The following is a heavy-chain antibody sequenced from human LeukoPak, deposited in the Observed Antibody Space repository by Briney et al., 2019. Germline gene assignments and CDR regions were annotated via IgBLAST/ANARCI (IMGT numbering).Heavy chain of an antibody. J-gene: IGHJ4*02. V-gene: IGHV4-39*01. CDR2: IYYSGST. D-gene: IGHD7-27*01. Sequence: KPSETLSLTCTVSGGSISSSSYYWGWIRQPPGKGLEWIGSIYYSGSTYYNPSLKSRVTISVDTSKNQFSLKLSSVTAADTAVYYCARGREYAWGYWGQGTLVTVSS. CDR3: ARGREYAWGY. CDR1: GGSISSSSYY.